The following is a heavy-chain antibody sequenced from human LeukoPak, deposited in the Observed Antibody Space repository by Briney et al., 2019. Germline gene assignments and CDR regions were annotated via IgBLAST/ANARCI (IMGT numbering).Heavy chain of an antibody. V-gene: IGHV4-34*01. CDR3: ASYGSGSYYGY. CDR1: GGSFSGYY. D-gene: IGHD3-10*01. CDR2: INHSGST. J-gene: IGHJ4*02. Sequence: PSETLSLTCAVYGGSFSGYYWSWIRQPPGKGLEWIGEINHSGSTNYNPSLKSRVTISVDTSKNQFSLKLSSVTAADTAVYYCASYGSGSYYGYWGQGTLVTVPS.